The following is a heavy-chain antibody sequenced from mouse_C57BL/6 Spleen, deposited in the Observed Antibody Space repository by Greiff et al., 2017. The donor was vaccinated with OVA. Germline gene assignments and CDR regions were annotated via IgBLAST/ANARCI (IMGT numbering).Heavy chain of an antibody. Sequence: EVQLVESGGGLVKPGGSLKLSCAASGFTFSDYGMHWVRQAPEKGLEWVAYISSGSSTIYYADTVKGRFTISRDNAKNTLFLQMTSLRSEDTAMYYCAREDTTVVDWYFDVWGTGTTVTVSS. D-gene: IGHD1-1*01. V-gene: IGHV5-17*01. CDR2: ISSGSSTI. CDR1: GFTFSDYG. J-gene: IGHJ1*03. CDR3: AREDTTVVDWYFDV.